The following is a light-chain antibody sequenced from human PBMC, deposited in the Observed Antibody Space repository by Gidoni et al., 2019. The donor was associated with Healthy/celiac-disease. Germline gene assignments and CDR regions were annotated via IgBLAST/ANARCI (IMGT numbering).Light chain of an antibody. Sequence: SSELTQDPSVSVALGQTVRITCQGDSLRNYFASWYQQKPGQAPLLVMYGENNRPSVIPDRFSGSSSGNTASLIIAGAQAEDEGDFYCNCRDSSGYHLVFGGGTRLTVL. J-gene: IGLJ2*01. CDR2: GEN. CDR1: SLRNYF. V-gene: IGLV3-19*01. CDR3: NCRDSSGYHLV.